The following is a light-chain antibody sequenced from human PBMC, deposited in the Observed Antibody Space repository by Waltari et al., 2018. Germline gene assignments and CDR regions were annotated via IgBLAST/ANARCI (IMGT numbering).Light chain of an antibody. CDR1: SSAVHYNY. CDR2: EVN. J-gene: IGLJ3*02. V-gene: IGLV2-14*01. Sequence: QSALTQPASVSGSPGQSITISCSGTSSAVHYNYVSWYQQHPGKAPKVLIYEVNNRPSGVSNRFSGSKSGDTASLTISGLQAEDEADYYCSSYTTSATKFGGGTRLTVL. CDR3: SSYTTSATK.